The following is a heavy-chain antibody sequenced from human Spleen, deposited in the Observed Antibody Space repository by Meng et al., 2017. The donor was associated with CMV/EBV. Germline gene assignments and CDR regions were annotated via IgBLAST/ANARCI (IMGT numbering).Heavy chain of an antibody. CDR2: IKSRVDGGTT. Sequence: GESLKISCAVSGLTFSNAWMTWVRQAPGKGLEWVGLIKSRVDGGTTDFAAPVKGRFTISRDDSKNTVSLQMDSLITEDTAVYYCTTGVHLYFGLDVWGQGTTVTVSS. V-gene: IGHV3-15*01. D-gene: IGHD3-10*01. CDR3: TTGVHLYFGLDV. CDR1: GLTFSNAW. J-gene: IGHJ6*02.